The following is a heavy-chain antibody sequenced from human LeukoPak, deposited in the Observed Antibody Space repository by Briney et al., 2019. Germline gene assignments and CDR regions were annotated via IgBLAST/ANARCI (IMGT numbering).Heavy chain of an antibody. CDR2: IDDSGNT. V-gene: IGHV4-59*01. J-gene: IGHJ6*03. D-gene: IGHD2-2*01. CDR1: GGSMKNSY. Sequence: PPETLSLTCFVSGGSMKNSYWTWIRQAPGKGLEWIGNIDDSGNTNYSPPLKSRVTISLDTSKNWFPLRVTSVTAADTALFFCARDSSPSALPYRDVWGKGTTVTVSS. CDR3: ARDSSPSALPYRDV.